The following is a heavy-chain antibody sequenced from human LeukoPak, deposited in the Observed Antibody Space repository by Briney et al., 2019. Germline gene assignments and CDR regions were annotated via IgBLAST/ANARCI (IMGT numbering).Heavy chain of an antibody. CDR1: GFTFSSYI. CDR2: ISSSSSYI. CDR3: ARDLHIAAAGQGGFDY. Sequence: PGGSLRLSCAASGFTFSSYIMNWVRQAPGKGLEWVSSISSSSSYIYYADSVKGRFTISRDNAKNSLYLQMNSLRAEDTAVYYCARDLHIAAAGQGGFDYWGQGTLVTVSS. J-gene: IGHJ4*02. D-gene: IGHD6-13*01. V-gene: IGHV3-21*01.